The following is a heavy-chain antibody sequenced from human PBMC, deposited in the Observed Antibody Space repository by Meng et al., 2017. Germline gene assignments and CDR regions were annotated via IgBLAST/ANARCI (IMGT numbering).Heavy chain of an antibody. CDR2: ISAYNGNT. D-gene: IGHD3-16*02. J-gene: IGHJ6*02. V-gene: IGHV1-18*01. CDR1: GYTFTSYG. CDR3: ARDQATYYDYVWGSYRYGDRYYGMDV. Sequence: ASVKVSCKASGYTFTSYGISWVRQAPAQGLEWMGWISAYNGNTNYAQKLQGRVTMTTDTSTSTAYMELRSLRSDDTAVYYCARDQATYYDYVWGSYRYGDRYYGMDVWGQGTTVTVSS.